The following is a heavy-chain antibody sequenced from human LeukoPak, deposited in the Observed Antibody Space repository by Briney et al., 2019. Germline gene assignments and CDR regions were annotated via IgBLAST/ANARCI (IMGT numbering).Heavy chain of an antibody. V-gene: IGHV3-7*01. CDR1: GFSLSAYW. CDR2: INRDGSQK. Sequence: GGSLRLSCAASGFSLSAYWMTWVRQAPGKGLEWVANINRDGSQKNHVDSVKGRFTISRDNAKNSLYLQMNSLTAEDTAVYYCARDPGSPYYFDYWGQGTLVTVSS. J-gene: IGHJ4*02. D-gene: IGHD2-21*01. CDR3: ARDPGSPYYFDY.